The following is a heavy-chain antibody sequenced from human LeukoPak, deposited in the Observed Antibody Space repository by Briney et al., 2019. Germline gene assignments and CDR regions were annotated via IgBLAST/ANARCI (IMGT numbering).Heavy chain of an antibody. Sequence: PGGSLRLSCAASGFTFDDYAMHWVRQAPGKGLEWVSGISWNSGSIGYADSVKGRFTISRDNAKNSLSLQMNSLTVGDTAVYFCARGRFFYGWGIDVWGQGTTVIVSS. D-gene: IGHD3-10*01. V-gene: IGHV3-9*01. CDR1: GFTFDDYA. CDR2: ISWNSGSI. CDR3: ARGRFFYGWGIDV. J-gene: IGHJ6*02.